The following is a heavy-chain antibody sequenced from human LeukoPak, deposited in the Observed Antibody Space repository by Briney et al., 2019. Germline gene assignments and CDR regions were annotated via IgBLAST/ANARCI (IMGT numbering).Heavy chain of an antibody. Sequence: GGSLRLSCEASGFTLSISGMHWVRQAPGKGLEWMSFIKFDSTGKHYAESVKGRFTVSRDNSKNTVHLQIDDLRPDDTAVYYCTKALYNYGRDYFDHWGQGTLVIVPS. CDR1: GFTLSISG. CDR3: TKALYNYGRDYFDH. J-gene: IGHJ4*02. CDR2: IKFDSTGK. D-gene: IGHD5-24*01. V-gene: IGHV3-30*02.